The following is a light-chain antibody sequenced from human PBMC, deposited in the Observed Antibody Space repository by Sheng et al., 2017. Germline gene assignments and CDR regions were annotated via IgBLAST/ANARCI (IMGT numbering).Light chain of an antibody. J-gene: IGKJ4*01. CDR1: QGLSNS. CDR2: ATS. V-gene: IGKV1-NL1*01. Sequence: DIQMTQSPSTLSASVGDRVTITCRTSQGLSNSLAWYQQRPGKAPNLLVSATSRLQTGVPSRFSGSGSGTDFTFTISSLQPEDIATYYCQQYDNLPRALTFGGGTKVEIK. CDR3: QQYDNLPRALT.